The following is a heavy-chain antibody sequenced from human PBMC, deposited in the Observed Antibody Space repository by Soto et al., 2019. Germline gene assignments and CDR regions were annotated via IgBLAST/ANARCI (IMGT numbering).Heavy chain of an antibody. V-gene: IGHV3-30*18. Sequence: GGSLRLSCAASGFTFSSYGMHWVRQAPGKGLEWVAVISYDGSNKYYADSVKGRFTISRDNSKNTPYLQMNSLRAEDTDVYYCAKTHYYDPTYYYYGMDVWGQGTTVTAP. CDR2: ISYDGSNK. CDR3: AKTHYYDPTYYYYGMDV. D-gene: IGHD3-22*01. J-gene: IGHJ6*02. CDR1: GFTFSSYG.